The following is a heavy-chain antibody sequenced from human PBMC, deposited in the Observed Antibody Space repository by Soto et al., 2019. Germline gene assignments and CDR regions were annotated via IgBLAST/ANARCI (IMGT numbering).Heavy chain of an antibody. J-gene: IGHJ4*02. V-gene: IGHV3-74*01. Sequence: EVQLVESGGGLVQPGGSLRLSCVASGFKFDYYWMHWVRQAPGGGLMWISRLQTDGSHPAYADSVKGRFTISRDNAKNTLYLQMNNLRVEDTAVSYCARGGDPDYWGQGTLVTVSS. CDR2: LQTDGSHP. CDR3: ARGGDPDY. CDR1: GFKFDYYW. D-gene: IGHD2-21*02.